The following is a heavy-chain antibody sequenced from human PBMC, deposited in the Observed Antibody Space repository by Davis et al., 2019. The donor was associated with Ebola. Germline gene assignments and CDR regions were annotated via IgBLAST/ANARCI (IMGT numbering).Heavy chain of an antibody. D-gene: IGHD2-15*01. CDR3: ARDLYDCSGGSCYPYYYYYGMDV. J-gene: IGHJ6*02. CDR1: GGTFSSYA. CDR2: IIPIFGTA. Sequence: SVKVSCKASGGTFSSYAISWVRQAPGQGLEWMGGIIPIFGTANYAQKFQGRVTITADESTSTAYMELSSLRSEDTAVYYCARDLYDCSGGSCYPYYYYYGMDVWGQGTTVTVSS. V-gene: IGHV1-69*13.